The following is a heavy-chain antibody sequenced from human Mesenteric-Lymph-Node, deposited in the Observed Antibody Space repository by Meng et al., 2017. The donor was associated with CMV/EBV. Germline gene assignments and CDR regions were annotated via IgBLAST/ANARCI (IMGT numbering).Heavy chain of an antibody. V-gene: IGHV6-1*01. J-gene: IGHJ4*02. CDR2: TYYRTKWYN. Sequence: TGNSITINSAAWNWNRQSPSRGLEWLGRTYYRTKWYNDYAVSVKSRITINPDTSKNQFSLQLNSVTPEDTAVYYCARDVDTAMVFDYWGQGTLVTVSS. CDR3: ARDVDTAMVFDY. CDR1: GNSITINSAA. D-gene: IGHD5-18*01.